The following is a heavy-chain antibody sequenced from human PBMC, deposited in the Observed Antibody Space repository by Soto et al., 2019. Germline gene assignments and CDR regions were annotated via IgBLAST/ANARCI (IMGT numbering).Heavy chain of an antibody. D-gene: IGHD3-22*01. Sequence: GGSLRLSCAASGFPVSSNYISWVRPAPGKGLEWVSVIYSGGSTYYADSVKGRFTISRDNSKNTLYLQMNSLRAEDTAVYYCARDSSTDYDSSGYQDAFDIWGQGTMVTVSS. CDR2: IYSGGST. CDR3: ARDSSTDYDSSGYQDAFDI. J-gene: IGHJ3*02. V-gene: IGHV3-53*01. CDR1: GFPVSSNY.